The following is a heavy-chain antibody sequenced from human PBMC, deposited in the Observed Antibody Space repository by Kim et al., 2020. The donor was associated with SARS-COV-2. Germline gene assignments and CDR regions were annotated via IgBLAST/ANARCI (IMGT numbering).Heavy chain of an antibody. CDR3: ARAVAVAEAEYFRH. CDR1: GFTFSSYA. J-gene: IGHJ1*01. CDR2: ISYDGSNK. Sequence: GGSLRLSCAASGFTFSSYAMHWVRQAPGKGLEWVAVISYDGSNKYYADSVKGRFTISRDNSKNTLYLQMNSLRAEDTAVYYCARAVAVAEAEYFRHWGQG. V-gene: IGHV3-30*04. D-gene: IGHD6-19*01.